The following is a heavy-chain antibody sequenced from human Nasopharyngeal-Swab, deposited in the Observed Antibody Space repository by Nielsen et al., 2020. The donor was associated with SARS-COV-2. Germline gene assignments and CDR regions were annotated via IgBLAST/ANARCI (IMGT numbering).Heavy chain of an antibody. CDR3: ARGGVEDGYNYGGGIDY. D-gene: IGHD5-24*01. CDR1: GYSISSGYY. Sequence: SETLSLTCAVSGYSISSGYYWGWIRQPPGKGLEWIGEINHSGSTNYNPSLKSRVTISVDTSKNQFSLKLSSVTAADTAVYYCARGGVEDGYNYGGGIDYWGQGTLVTVSS. V-gene: IGHV4-38-2*01. J-gene: IGHJ4*02. CDR2: INHSGST.